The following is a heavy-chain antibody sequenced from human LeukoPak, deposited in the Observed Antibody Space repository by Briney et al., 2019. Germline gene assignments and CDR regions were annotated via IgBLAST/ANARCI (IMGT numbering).Heavy chain of an antibody. V-gene: IGHV4-39*01. J-gene: IGHJ5*02. CDR3: AREITTIFGVVTPGGWFDP. CDR2: IYYSGST. D-gene: IGHD3-3*01. CDR1: GGSISSSSYY. Sequence: RASETLSLTCTVSGGSISSSSYYWGWIRQPPGKGLEWIGSIYYSGSTYYNPSLKSRVTISVDTSKNQFSLKLSSVTAADTAVYYCAREITTIFGVVTPGGWFDPWGQGTLVTVSS.